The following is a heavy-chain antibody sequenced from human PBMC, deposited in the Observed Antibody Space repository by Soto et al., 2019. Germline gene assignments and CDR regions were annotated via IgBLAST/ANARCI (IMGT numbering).Heavy chain of an antibody. J-gene: IGHJ5*02. CDR1: GYTFTGYY. CDR3: ARDLGDYDSSGYSNWFDP. D-gene: IGHD3-22*01. CDR2: INPNSGGT. Sequence: ASVKVSCEASGYTFTGYYMHWVRQAPGQGLEWMGWINPNSGGTNYAQKFQGRVTMTRDTSISTAYMELSRLRSDDTAVYYCARDLGDYDSSGYSNWFDPWGQGTLVTVSS. V-gene: IGHV1-2*02.